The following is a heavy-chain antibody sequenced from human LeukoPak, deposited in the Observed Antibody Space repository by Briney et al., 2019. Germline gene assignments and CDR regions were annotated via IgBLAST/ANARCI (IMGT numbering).Heavy chain of an antibody. J-gene: IGHJ4*02. CDR2: IKQDGSEK. D-gene: IGHD3-16*01. Sequence: GGSLRLSCAASGFTFSSYAMSWVRQAPGKGLEWVANIKQDGSEKYYVDSVKGRFTISRDNAKNSLYLQMNSLRAEDTAVYYCARAIPWGYFDYWGQGTLVTVSS. CDR1: GFTFSSYA. CDR3: ARAIPWGYFDY. V-gene: IGHV3-7*01.